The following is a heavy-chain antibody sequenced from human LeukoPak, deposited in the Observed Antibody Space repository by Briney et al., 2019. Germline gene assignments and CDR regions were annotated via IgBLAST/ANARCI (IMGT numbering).Heavy chain of an antibody. CDR1: GFTFISYS. J-gene: IGHJ4*02. Sequence: GGSLRLSCAASGFTFISYSMNWVRQAPGKGLEWVSSISSSSSYIYYADSVKGRFTISRDNAKNSLYLQMNGLRAEDTAVYYCARDDGRGDVDSSSLGYWGQGTLVTVSS. CDR2: ISSSSSYI. D-gene: IGHD6-13*01. CDR3: ARDDGRGDVDSSSLGY. V-gene: IGHV3-21*04.